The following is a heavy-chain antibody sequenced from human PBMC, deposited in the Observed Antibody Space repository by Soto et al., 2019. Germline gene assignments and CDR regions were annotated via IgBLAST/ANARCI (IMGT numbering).Heavy chain of an antibody. Sequence: SETLSLTCTVSGGSISSSNYYWGLIRQPPGKGLEWIGSIYYSGSTYYKPSLKNRVTISVDTSKNQFSLKLSSVTAADSAVYYCARLVYDSSGYRPGWGQGTLVTVS. J-gene: IGHJ4*02. V-gene: IGHV4-39*01. D-gene: IGHD3-22*01. CDR2: IYYSGST. CDR1: GGSISSSNYY. CDR3: ARLVYDSSGYRPG.